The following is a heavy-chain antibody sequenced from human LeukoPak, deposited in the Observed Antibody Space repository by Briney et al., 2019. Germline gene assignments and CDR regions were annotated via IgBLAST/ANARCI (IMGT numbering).Heavy chain of an antibody. CDR2: IYHSGST. J-gene: IGHJ6*03. CDR3: ARVLSDTTMVIYYYYMDV. Sequence: SETLSLTCTVSGGSISSYYWSWIRQPPGKGLEWIGYIYHSGSTHYNPSLKSRVTISVDRSKNQFSLKLSSVTAADTAVYYCARVLSDTTMVIYYYYMDVWGKGTTVTVSS. CDR1: GGSISSYY. D-gene: IGHD5-18*01. V-gene: IGHV4-59*12.